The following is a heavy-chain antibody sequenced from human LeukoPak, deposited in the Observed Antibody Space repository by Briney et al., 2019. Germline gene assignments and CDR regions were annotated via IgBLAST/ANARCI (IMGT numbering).Heavy chain of an antibody. D-gene: IGHD6-13*01. Sequence: GGSLRLSCAASGLTFSDYSMTWVRQAPGKGLFWVSGISAGGGSTYYADSVKGRFTISRDNSRNTLYLQMNSLRAENTAVYYCAKDAAGPEYWGQGTLVTVSS. J-gene: IGHJ4*02. V-gene: IGHV3-23*01. CDR1: GLTFSDYS. CDR2: ISAGGGST. CDR3: AKDAAGPEY.